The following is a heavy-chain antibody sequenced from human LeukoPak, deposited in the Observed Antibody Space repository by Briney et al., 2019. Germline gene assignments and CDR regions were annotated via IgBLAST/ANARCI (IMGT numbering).Heavy chain of an antibody. Sequence: PGESLHISFKGSGYRFTSYWISWVRQMPGKGLEWMGRIDPSDSYTNYSPSFQGHVTISADKSISTAYLQWSSLKASDTAMYYCARHFTMAGWFDPWGQGTLVTVSS. CDR1: GYRFTSYW. CDR3: ARHFTMAGWFDP. V-gene: IGHV5-10-1*01. CDR2: IDPSDSYT. D-gene: IGHD3-10*01. J-gene: IGHJ5*02.